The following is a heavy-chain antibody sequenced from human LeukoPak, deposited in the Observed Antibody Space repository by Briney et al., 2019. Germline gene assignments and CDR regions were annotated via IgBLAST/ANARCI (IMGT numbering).Heavy chain of an antibody. CDR3: ARDSDPLQYCSGDCYSNFAS. Sequence: GASVNVSFKASGYTFTSYDINWVRQATGQGLERMGWMNPNSGNTGYAQKVHVRVTMTMNTSITTAYMDLHSLRPEDTAVYFCARDSDPLQYCSGDCYSNFASWGQGTLVTVS. J-gene: IGHJ4*02. D-gene: IGHD2-21*02. V-gene: IGHV1-8*01. CDR2: MNPNSGNT. CDR1: GYTFTSYD.